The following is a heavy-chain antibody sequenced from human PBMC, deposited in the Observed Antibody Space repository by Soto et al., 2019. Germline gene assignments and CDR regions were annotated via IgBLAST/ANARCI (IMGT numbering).Heavy chain of an antibody. D-gene: IGHD3-16*02. V-gene: IGHV1-69*02. CDR3: ASMITFGGVIVNPIDY. CDR1: GGTFSSYT. J-gene: IGHJ4*02. Sequence: SVKVSCKASGGTFSSYTISWVRQAPGQGLEWMGRIIPILGIANYAQKFQGRVTITAAKSTSTAYMELSSLRSEDTAVYYCASMITFGGVIVNPIDYWGQGTLVTVSS. CDR2: IIPILGIA.